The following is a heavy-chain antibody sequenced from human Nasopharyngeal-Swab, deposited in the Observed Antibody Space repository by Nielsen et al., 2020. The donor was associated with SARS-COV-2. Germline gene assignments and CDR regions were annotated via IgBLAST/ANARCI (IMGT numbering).Heavy chain of an antibody. V-gene: IGHV3-7*01. Sequence: GESLKISCAASGFTLSSFWMTWVRQAPGKGLEWVANIKQDGSETYYVDSVKGRFTISRDNAKNSLYLQMNSLRAEDTAVYYCAREEAAAGIDYWGQGTLVTVSS. J-gene: IGHJ4*02. CDR2: IKQDGSET. D-gene: IGHD6-13*01. CDR1: GFTLSSFW. CDR3: AREEAAAGIDY.